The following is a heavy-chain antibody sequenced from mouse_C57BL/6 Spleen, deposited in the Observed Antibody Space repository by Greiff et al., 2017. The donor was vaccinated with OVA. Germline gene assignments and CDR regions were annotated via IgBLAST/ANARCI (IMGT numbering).Heavy chain of an antibody. CDR3: VRSDGYYLDY. CDR1: GYAFSSSW. D-gene: IGHD2-3*01. Sequence: QVQLQQSGPELVKPGASVKISCKASGYAFSSSWMNWVKQRPGKGLEWIGRIYPGDGDTNYNGKFKGKATLTADKSSSTAYMQLSSLTSEDSAVYFCVRSDGYYLDYWGQGTTLTVSS. V-gene: IGHV1-82*01. J-gene: IGHJ2*01. CDR2: IYPGDGDT.